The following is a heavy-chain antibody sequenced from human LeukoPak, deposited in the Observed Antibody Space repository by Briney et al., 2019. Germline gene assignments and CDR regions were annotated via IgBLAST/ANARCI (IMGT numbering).Heavy chain of an antibody. J-gene: IGHJ4*02. CDR3: AREVRQLVVYFDY. V-gene: IGHV3-48*03. Sequence: PGGSLRLSCAASGFTFSSYEMNWVRQAPGKGLEWVSYTSSSGRTIYYADSVKGRFTISRDNARNSLYLQMNSLRAEDTAVYYCAREVRQLVVYFDYWGQGTLVTVSS. D-gene: IGHD6-13*01. CDR2: TSSSGRTI. CDR1: GFTFSSYE.